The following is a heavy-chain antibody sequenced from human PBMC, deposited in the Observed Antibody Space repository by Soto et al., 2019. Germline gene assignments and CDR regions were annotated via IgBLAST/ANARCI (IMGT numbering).Heavy chain of an antibody. J-gene: IGHJ6*02. D-gene: IGHD6-13*01. V-gene: IGHV5-51*01. CDR3: ARLLGSPGYYYAFDV. CDR2: IYPGDSNI. Sequence: GDSLKISCKGSGYSFTRNWIGWVRQMPGKGLEWMGIIYPGDSNIKYSPSFQGQVSISADKSINTAYLQWSSLKASDTAIYYCARLLGSPGYYYAFDVWGHATTVTV. CDR1: GYSFTRNW.